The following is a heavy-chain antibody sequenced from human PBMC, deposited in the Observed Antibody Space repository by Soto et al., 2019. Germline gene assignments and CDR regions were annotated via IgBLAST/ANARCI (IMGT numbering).Heavy chain of an antibody. CDR2: FDPEDGET. V-gene: IGHV1-24*01. CDR1: GYTFTGYY. D-gene: IGHD2-8*01. Sequence: ASVKVSCKASGYTFTGYYMHCVRQAPGKGLEWMGGFDPEDGETIYAQKFQGRVTMTEDTSTDTAYMELSSLRSEDTAVYYCATVGCTNGVCYKSWFDPWGQGTLVTVSS. CDR3: ATVGCTNGVCYKSWFDP. J-gene: IGHJ5*02.